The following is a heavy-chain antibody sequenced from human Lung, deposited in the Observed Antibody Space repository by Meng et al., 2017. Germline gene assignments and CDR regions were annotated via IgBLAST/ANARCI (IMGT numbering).Heavy chain of an antibody. V-gene: IGHV2-5*02. CDR3: VHTYDILIYFDH. J-gene: IGHJ4*02. CDR1: GFSLTTSGGG. D-gene: IGHD3-9*01. CDR2: IYWDGQK. Sequence: QITLKKSGPTLVKPTQTLTLTCNFSGFSLTTSGGGVGWIRQAPGKALEGLELIYWDGQKRFSPSLKNRLTLSTDPSKNNVALTQAKMDPLDTASYNCVHTYDILIYFDHWGQGILVTVSS.